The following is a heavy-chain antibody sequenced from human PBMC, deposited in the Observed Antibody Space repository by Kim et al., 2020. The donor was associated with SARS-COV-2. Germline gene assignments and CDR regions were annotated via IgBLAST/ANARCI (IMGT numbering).Heavy chain of an antibody. Sequence: GGSLRLSCAASGFTFSRHDMDWVRQAPGKGLEWVAGIWNDESNNYYGEAAKGRFTITRDNSKNTVDLQMNSLRADDTAVYHCAREEEHSSGYLGDYWGQGTLVTVSS. CDR3: AREEEHSSGYLGDY. V-gene: IGHV3-33*01. CDR2: IWNDESNN. J-gene: IGHJ4*02. CDR1: GFTFSRHD. D-gene: IGHD6-19*01.